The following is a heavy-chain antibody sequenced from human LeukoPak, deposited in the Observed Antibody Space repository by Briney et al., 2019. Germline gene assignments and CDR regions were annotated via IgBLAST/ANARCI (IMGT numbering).Heavy chain of an antibody. Sequence: GASVKVSCKASGYTFTSYGISWVRQAPGQGLEWMGWISACNGNTNYAQKLQGRVTMTTDTSTSTAYMELRSLRSDDTAVYYCAREMGPGGFWSGYYRTPFDYWGQGTLVTVSS. CDR1: GYTFTSYG. D-gene: IGHD3-3*01. J-gene: IGHJ4*02. CDR3: AREMGPGGFWSGYYRTPFDY. V-gene: IGHV1-18*01. CDR2: ISACNGNT.